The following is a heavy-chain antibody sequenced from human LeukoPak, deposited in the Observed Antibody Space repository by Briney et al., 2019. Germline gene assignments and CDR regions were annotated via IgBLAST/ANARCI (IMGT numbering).Heavy chain of an antibody. CDR1: GFTFYNYA. J-gene: IGHJ4*02. CDR3: ARLPTFYYDSSGYHYDY. CDR2: TAGSGISK. Sequence: GGSLRLFCVASGFTFYNYAMSWVRQAPGRGLEWASSTAGSGISKDYADSVKGRFTISKDKSKNTLYLQMDNLRAEDTGVYFCARLPTFYYDSSGYHYDYWGQGTLVTVSS. V-gene: IGHV3-23*01. D-gene: IGHD3-22*01.